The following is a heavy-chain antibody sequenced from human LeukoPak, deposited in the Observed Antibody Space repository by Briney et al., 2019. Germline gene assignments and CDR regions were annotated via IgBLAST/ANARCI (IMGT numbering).Heavy chain of an antibody. CDR3: ASASSIAVAGEDAFDI. CDR2: ISAYNGNT. Sequence: GASVKVSCKASGDTFTSSGISWVRQAPGQGLERMGWISAYNGNTNHAQKLQGRVTITTDTSTSTAYMELRSLRSDDTAVYYCASASSIAVAGEDAFDIWGQGAMVTVSS. J-gene: IGHJ3*02. V-gene: IGHV1-18*01. CDR1: GDTFTSSG. D-gene: IGHD6-19*01.